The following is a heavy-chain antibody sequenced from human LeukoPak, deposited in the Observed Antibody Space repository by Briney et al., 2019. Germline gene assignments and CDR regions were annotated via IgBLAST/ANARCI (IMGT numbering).Heavy chain of an antibody. CDR1: GFTVSSNY. CDR3: ARSVVVPAAMPRLDY. V-gene: IGHV3-48*04. J-gene: IGHJ4*02. D-gene: IGHD2-2*01. Sequence: PGGSLRLSCAASGFTVSSNYMSWVRQAPGKGLEWVSYISSSSSTIYYADSVKGRFTISRGNAKNSLYLQMNSLRAEDTAVYYCARSVVVPAAMPRLDYWGQGTLVTVSS. CDR2: ISSSSSTI.